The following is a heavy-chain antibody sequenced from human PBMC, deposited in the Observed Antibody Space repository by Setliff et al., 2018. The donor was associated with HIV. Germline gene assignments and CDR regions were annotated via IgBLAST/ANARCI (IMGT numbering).Heavy chain of an antibody. D-gene: IGHD3-9*01. CDR2: FDPEDEET. Sequence: ASVKVSCKVSGYSLTELSIHWVRQAPGKGLEWVGGFDPEDEETFYAETVQGRVTMTTDTSTTTAYMELRNLTSDDTAVYFCARDLRRNFDWFRFRPSDYWGQGTLVT. V-gene: IGHV1-24*01. J-gene: IGHJ4*02. CDR3: ARDLRRNFDWFRFRPSDY. CDR1: GYSLTELS.